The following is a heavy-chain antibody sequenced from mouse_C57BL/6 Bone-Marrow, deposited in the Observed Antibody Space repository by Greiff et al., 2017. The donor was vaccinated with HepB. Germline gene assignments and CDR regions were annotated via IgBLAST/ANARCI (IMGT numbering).Heavy chain of an antibody. CDR3: ASPHYYGSSYGFAY. V-gene: IGHV7-1*01. CDR1: GFTFSDFY. J-gene: IGHJ3*01. D-gene: IGHD1-1*01. Sequence: EVQGVESGGGLVQSGRSLRLSCATSGFTFSDFYMEWVRQAPGKGLEWIAASRNKANDYTTEYSASVKGRFIVSRDTSQSILYLQMNALRAEDTAIYYCASPHYYGSSYGFAYWGQGTLVTVSA. CDR2: SRNKANDYTT.